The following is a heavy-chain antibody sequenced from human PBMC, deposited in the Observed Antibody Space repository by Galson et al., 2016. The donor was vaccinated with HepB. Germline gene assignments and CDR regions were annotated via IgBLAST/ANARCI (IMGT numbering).Heavy chain of an antibody. CDR2: LSSSSSVV. J-gene: IGHJ2*01. CDR3: VREGGYCYGDSCRYFDL. Sequence: SLRLSCADSGCTSSIDIMTWGPQAPGQGQEWSSSLSSSSSVVYYAASVTGRFTISRDNAKRSLYLQMNSLRVEDTAVYYCVREGGYCYGDSCRYFDLWGRGTVVTVSS. CDR1: GCTSSIDI. V-gene: IGHV3-21*01. D-gene: IGHD2-15*01.